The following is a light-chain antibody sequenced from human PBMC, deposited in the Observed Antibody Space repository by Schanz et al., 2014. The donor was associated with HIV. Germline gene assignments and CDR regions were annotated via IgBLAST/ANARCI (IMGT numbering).Light chain of an antibody. Sequence: EIVLTQSPGTLSLSPGEVGTLSCRASQSISTSLAWYQQKPGQAPRLLIFDASSRATGIPARFSGSGSGTDFTLTISRLEPDDFAVYYCHHYGDSRGTFGGGTEVDI. CDR1: QSISTS. CDR2: DAS. V-gene: IGKV3-20*01. J-gene: IGKJ4*02. CDR3: HHYGDSRGT.